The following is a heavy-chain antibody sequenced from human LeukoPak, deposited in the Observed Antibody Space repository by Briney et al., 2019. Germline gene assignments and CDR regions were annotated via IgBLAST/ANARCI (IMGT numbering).Heavy chain of an antibody. CDR2: INGDGSST. D-gene: IGHD3-22*01. Sequence: GGSLRLSCAASGFTLSSYWMHWVRQDPVKGLLWVSRINGDGSSTDYADSEKGRLTISRDNAKNTVYLQMNSLKAEDTAVYYCVRGYSSGYRLDYWGQGTLVTVSS. CDR3: VRGYSSGYRLDY. CDR1: GFTLSSYW. V-gene: IGHV3-74*01. J-gene: IGHJ4*02.